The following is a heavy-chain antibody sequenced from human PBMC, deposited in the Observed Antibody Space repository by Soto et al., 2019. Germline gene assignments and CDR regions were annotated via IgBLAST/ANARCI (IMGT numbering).Heavy chain of an antibody. CDR3: ARTDSRPQDFDY. D-gene: IGHD6-13*01. J-gene: IGHJ4*02. CDR1: GYTFSSYG. CDR2: SSGYNANT. Sequence: ASVKVSCKASGYTFSSYGITWVRQAPGQGLEWMGWSSGYNANTNYARELQGRVTMTTYTSTSTAYMELRSLRSDDTAVYYCARTDSRPQDFDYWGQGTLVTVSS. V-gene: IGHV1-18*01.